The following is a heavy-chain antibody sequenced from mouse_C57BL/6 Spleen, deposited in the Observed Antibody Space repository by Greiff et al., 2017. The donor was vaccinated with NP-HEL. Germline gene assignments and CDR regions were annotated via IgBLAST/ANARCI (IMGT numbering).Heavy chain of an antibody. CDR1: GYTFTDYY. Sequence: EVQLQQSGPVLVKPGASVKMSCKASGYTFTDYYMNWVKQSNGKSLEWIGVINPYNGGTSYKQKFKGKATLTVDKSSSTAYMELNSLTSEDSAVYYCARSRWDVGDWGQGTTLTVSS. CDR3: ARSRWDVGD. V-gene: IGHV1-19*01. CDR2: INPYNGGT. D-gene: IGHD4-1*01. J-gene: IGHJ2*01.